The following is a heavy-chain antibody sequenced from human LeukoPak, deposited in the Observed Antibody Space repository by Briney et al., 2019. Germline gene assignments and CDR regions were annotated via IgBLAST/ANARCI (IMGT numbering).Heavy chain of an antibody. CDR1: GFTVSSSY. CDR2: MFRGGTT. J-gene: IGHJ4*02. Sequence: TGGSLRLSCAASGFTVSSSYMSWVRQAPGKGLEWVSIMFRGGTTYYADSVKGRFTISRDNSKKTLYLHMNSLRAEDTAVYYCARDKRGDSVGYFDAWGQGTLVTVSS. CDR3: ARDKRGDSVGYFDA. D-gene: IGHD2-21*02. V-gene: IGHV3-53*01.